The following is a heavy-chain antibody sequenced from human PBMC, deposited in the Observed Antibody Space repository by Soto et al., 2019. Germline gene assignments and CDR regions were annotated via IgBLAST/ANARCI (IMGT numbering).Heavy chain of an antibody. CDR2: INHSGST. CDR3: ARSGAGIQLWLRSWRVDY. CDR1: GGSFSGYY. D-gene: IGHD5-18*01. V-gene: IGHV4-34*01. J-gene: IGHJ4*02. Sequence: KTSETLSLTCAVYGGSFSGYYWSWIRQPPGKGLEWIGEINHSGSTNYNPSLKSRVTISVDTSKNQFSLKLSSVTAADTAVYYCARSGAGIQLWLRSWRVDYWGQGTLVTVSS.